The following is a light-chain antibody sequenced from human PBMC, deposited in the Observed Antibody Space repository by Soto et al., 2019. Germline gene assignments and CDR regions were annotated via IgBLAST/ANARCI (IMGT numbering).Light chain of an antibody. CDR3: AAWDDSLNGGV. V-gene: IGLV1-44*01. Sequence: QSVLTQPPSASGTPGQRVTISCSGSNSNIGSNTVNWYQQVPGTAPKLLIYSNNQRPSGVPDRFSGSTSGTSASLAISGLQSEDEADYSCAAWDDSLNGGVFGGGTKLTVL. J-gene: IGLJ3*02. CDR2: SNN. CDR1: NSNIGSNT.